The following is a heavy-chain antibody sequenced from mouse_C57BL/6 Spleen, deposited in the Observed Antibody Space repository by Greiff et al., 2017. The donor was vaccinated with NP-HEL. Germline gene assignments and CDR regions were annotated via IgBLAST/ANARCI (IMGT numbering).Heavy chain of an antibody. CDR3: ARTSGLSMDY. V-gene: IGHV1-69*01. CDR1: GYTFTSYW. J-gene: IGHJ4*01. Sequence: QVQLQQPGAELVMPGASVKLSCKASGYTFTSYWMHWVKQRPGQGLEWIGEIDPSDSYTNYNQKFKGKSTLTVDKSSSTAYMQLSRLTSEDSAVYYCARTSGLSMDYWGQGTSVPVSS. CDR2: IDPSDSYT. D-gene: IGHD6-5*01.